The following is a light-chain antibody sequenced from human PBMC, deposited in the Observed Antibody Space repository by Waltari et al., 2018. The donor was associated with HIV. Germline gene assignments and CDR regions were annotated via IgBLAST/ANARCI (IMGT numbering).Light chain of an antibody. CDR2: DVS. J-gene: IGLJ1*01. V-gene: IGLV2-14*01. CDR1: NSDVGGYNY. CDR3: SSYTRSTTLDAV. Sequence: QSALTQPASVSGSPGQSITISCTGTNSDVGGYNYVSWSQQHPGKAPRLIIFDVSHRPSGISNRFSGSKSGNTASLTISGLQAEDEADYYCSSYTRSTTLDAVFGTGTTVTVL.